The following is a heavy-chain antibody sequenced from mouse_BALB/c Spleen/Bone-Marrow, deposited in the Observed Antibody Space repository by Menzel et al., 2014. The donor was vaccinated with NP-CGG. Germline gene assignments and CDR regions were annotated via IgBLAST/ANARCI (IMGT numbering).Heavy chain of an antibody. CDR1: GFTFSDYY. V-gene: IGHV5-12*02. Sequence: EVHLVESGGGLVQPGGSLKLSCATSGFTFSDYYMFWVRQTPDKRLEWVAYISYGDGSTYYPDTVKGRFTISRDNAKNTLFLQMSRLKSEDTAMYYCARESYGYAMDYWGQGTSVTVSS. D-gene: IGHD1-2*01. J-gene: IGHJ4*01. CDR3: ARESYGYAMDY. CDR2: ISYGDGST.